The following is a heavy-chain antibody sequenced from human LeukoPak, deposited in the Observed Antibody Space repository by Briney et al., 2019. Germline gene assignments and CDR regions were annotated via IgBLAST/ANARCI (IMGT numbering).Heavy chain of an antibody. CDR2: IKQDGSEK. V-gene: IGHV3-7*01. J-gene: IGHJ6*03. CDR1: GFTFSTYR. CDR3: TRVEETATTAAIIRKYSYYYYYMDV. D-gene: IGHD4-11*01. Sequence: GGSLRLSCAASGFTFSTYRMSWVRQAPGKGLEWVANIKQDGSEKHYVDSVKGRLTISRDNAKNSLYLQMSSLRAEDTAVYYCTRVEETATTAAIIRKYSYYYYYMDVWGKGTTVTISS.